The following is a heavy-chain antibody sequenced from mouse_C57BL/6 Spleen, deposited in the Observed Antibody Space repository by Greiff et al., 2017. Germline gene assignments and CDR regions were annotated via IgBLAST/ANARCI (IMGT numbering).Heavy chain of an antibody. V-gene: IGHV5-9-1*02. Sequence: EVKLMESGEGLVKPGGSLKLSCAASGFTFSSYAMSWVRQTPEKRLEWVAYISSGGDYIYYADTVKGRFTISRDNARNTLYLQMSSLKSEDTAMYYCTREGTTVVAPGFAYWGQGTLVTVSA. CDR3: TREGTTVVAPGFAY. CDR2: ISSGGDYI. D-gene: IGHD1-1*01. CDR1: GFTFSSYA. J-gene: IGHJ3*01.